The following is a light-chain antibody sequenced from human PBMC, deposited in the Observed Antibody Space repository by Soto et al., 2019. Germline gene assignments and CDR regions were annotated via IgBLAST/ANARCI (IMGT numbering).Light chain of an antibody. CDR2: EVT. CDR1: SSDVGGYNY. J-gene: IGLJ3*02. V-gene: IGLV2-14*01. Sequence: QSALTQPASVSGSPGQSITVACTGTSSDVGGYNYVSWYQQHPGTDPQLLIYEVTDRPSGVSNRVSGSKSGNTASLTISGLRAEDEADYYCSSCTTSSTVVFGAGSQLTVL. CDR3: SSCTTSSTVV.